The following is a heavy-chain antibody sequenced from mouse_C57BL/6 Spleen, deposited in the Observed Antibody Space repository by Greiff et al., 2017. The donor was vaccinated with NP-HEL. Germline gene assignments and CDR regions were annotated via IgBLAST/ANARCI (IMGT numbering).Heavy chain of an antibody. D-gene: IGHD1-1*02. V-gene: IGHV1-52*01. CDR2: IDPSDSET. Sequence: QVQLKQPGAELVRPGSSVKLSCKASGYTFTSYWMHWVKQRPIQGLEWIGNIDPSDSETHYNQKFKDKATLTVDKSSSTAYMQLSSLTSEDSAVYYCARGGDGPMDYWGQGTSVTVSS. J-gene: IGHJ4*01. CDR1: GYTFTSYW. CDR3: ARGGDGPMDY.